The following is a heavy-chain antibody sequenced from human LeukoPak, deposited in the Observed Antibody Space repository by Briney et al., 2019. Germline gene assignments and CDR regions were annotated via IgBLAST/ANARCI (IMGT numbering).Heavy chain of an antibody. CDR1: GYSFTQYW. J-gene: IGHJ5*02. Sequence: GESLKISCKASGYSFTQYWIGWVRQVPGKGLELTGIIYPDDSDTKYSPSFEGQVTFSADKSIKTAYLQWSSLKASDSAIYYCAKLRLSAAVASFSDHWGQGTLVTVSS. CDR2: IYPDDSDT. D-gene: IGHD2-15*01. CDR3: AKLRLSAAVASFSDH. V-gene: IGHV5-51*01.